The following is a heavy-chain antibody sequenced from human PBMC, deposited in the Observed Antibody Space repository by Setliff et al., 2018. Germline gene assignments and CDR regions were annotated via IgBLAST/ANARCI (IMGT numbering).Heavy chain of an antibody. CDR1: GYTFTGYY. CDR2: INPNSGGT. D-gene: IGHD3-3*01. CDR3: ARGPRITIFGVVSLSLYGMDV. J-gene: IGHJ6*02. V-gene: IGHV1-2*04. Sequence: ASVKVSCKASGYTFTGYYMHWVRKAPGQGLEWMGWINPNSGGTNYAQKFQVWGTMTRDTSISTAYMELSRLRSDDTAVDYCARGPRITIFGVVSLSLYGMDVWGQVPTVTVSS.